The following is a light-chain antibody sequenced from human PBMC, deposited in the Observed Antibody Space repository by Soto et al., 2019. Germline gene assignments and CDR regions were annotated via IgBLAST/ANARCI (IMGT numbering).Light chain of an antibody. CDR3: LQDFNYPRT. CDR1: QAIRND. V-gene: IGKV1-6*01. Sequence: AIQMTQSPSSLSASVGDRVTITCRASQAIRNDLCWNQQKPGKAPKLLIFAASGLQSGVPSRFSGSGSGTDFTLTISSLQPEDFATYYCLQDFNYPRTFGQGTKV. J-gene: IGKJ1*01. CDR2: AAS.